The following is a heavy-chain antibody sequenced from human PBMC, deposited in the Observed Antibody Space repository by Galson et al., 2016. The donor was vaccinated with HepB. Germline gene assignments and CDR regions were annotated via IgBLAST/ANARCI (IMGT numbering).Heavy chain of an antibody. CDR2: IAPNGGRT. J-gene: IGHJ5*02. CDR3: PRGGGINGALWLDP. V-gene: IGHV1-46*01. CDR1: GNTFTSDY. D-gene: IGHD1-26*01. Sequence: SCKASGNTFTSDYIHWVRQVPGQGLEWMGIIAPNGGRTNYAQNFQARVTVTRDTSTSTVYMQLRSLTADDTAVYYCPRGGGINGALWLDPWGQGTLVTVSS.